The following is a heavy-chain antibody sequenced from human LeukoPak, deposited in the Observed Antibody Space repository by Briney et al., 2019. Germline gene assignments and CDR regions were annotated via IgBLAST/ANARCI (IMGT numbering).Heavy chain of an antibody. J-gene: IGHJ4*02. V-gene: IGHV4-39*07. CDR2: INHSGST. CDR3: ARGRGTARPGYYFDY. Sequence: SETLSLTCTVSGGSISSGDYYWSWIRQPPGKGLEWIGEINHSGSTNYNPSLKSRVTISVDTSKNQFSLKLSSVTAADTAVYYCARGRGTARPGYYFDYWGQGTLVTVSS. CDR1: GGSISSGDYY. D-gene: IGHD6-6*01.